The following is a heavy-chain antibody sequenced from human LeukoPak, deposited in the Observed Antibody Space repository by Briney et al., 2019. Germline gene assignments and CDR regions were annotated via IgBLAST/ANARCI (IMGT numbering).Heavy chain of an antibody. V-gene: IGHV3-30*02. CDR1: GFTFSRYG. CDR3: ARVQIELDDDAVDI. Sequence: QAGGSLRLSCAASGFTFSRYGMHWVRQAPGKGLEGVAFIRYDESEKQYADSVERLFTISNDTSKSTLYLQMSSLRVEDTAQYYGARVQIELDDDAVDIWGQGTMVTVSS. CDR2: IRYDESEK. D-gene: IGHD3-10*01. J-gene: IGHJ3*02.